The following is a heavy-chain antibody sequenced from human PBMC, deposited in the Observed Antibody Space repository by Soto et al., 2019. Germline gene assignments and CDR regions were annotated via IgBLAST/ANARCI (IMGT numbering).Heavy chain of an antibody. D-gene: IGHD5-12*01. J-gene: IGHJ3*02. Sequence: EVQLVESGGDLIQPGGSLRLSCAASGFTVTNSYMAWVRQAPGKGLEWVSVVYDLDGTYYADSVRGRFTTSIGNSRTTVWLQMRDLRPEDTALYFCATWHLREHAYDIWGRGTMVTVSS. CDR1: GFTVTNSY. V-gene: IGHV3-53*01. CDR2: VYDLDGT. CDR3: ATWHLREHAYDI.